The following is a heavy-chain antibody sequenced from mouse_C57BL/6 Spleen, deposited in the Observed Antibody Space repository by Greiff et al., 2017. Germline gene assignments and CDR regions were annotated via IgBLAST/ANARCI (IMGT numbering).Heavy chain of an antibody. Sequence: EVQLLQSGPALVKPSQSVSLSCTATGYSFTNGNLWWNRIRQVSGSKLEWTGSIRPSGSTDSNPSLKSRSTITRDTSKSHLFLQLNSWTTEYIATYYCALSYYSNYANYGGQGTTLTVSS. CDR1: GYSFTNGNLW. V-gene: IGHV3-4*01. D-gene: IGHD2-5*01. CDR2: IRPSGST. J-gene: IGHJ2*01. CDR3: ALSYYSNYANY.